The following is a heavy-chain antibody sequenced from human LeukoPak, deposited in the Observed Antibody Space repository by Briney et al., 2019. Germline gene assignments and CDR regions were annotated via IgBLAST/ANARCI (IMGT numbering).Heavy chain of an antibody. CDR2: IIPILGIA. Sequence: SVKVSCKASGGTFSSYAISWVRQAPGQGLEWMGRIIPILGIANYAQKFQGRVTITADKSTSTAYVELSSLRSEDTAVYYCARALGDYGDYPSPYWGQGTLVTVSS. D-gene: IGHD4-17*01. J-gene: IGHJ4*02. V-gene: IGHV1-69*04. CDR1: GGTFSSYA. CDR3: ARALGDYGDYPSPY.